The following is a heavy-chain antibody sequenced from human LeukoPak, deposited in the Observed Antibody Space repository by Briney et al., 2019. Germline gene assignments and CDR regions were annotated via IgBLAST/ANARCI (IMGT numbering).Heavy chain of an antibody. V-gene: IGHV3-21*01. D-gene: IGHD6-13*01. CDR2: ISSSSSYI. CDR1: GFTFSSYS. J-gene: IGHJ3*02. CDR3: ARIQSAAAVYAFDI. Sequence: PGGSLRLSCAASGFTFSSYSMNWVRQAPGKGLEWVSSISSSSSYIYYADSVKGRFTISRDNAKNSLYLQMNSLRAEDTAVYYCARIQSAAAVYAFDIWGQGTMVTVSS.